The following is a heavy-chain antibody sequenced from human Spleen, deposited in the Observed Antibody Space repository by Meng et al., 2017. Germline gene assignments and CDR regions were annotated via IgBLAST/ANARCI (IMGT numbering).Heavy chain of an antibody. Sequence: QVQRGESGAEGKKPGAQVGVSCKASGYTFSNYYLHWGRQAPGQGLEWMGIIDPRGGSTSYAQKFQGRVTMTKDTSTNTVYLELSTLRSEDTAVYYCARDGGYTAEYFQHWGRGTLVTVSS. CDR1: GYTFSNYY. D-gene: IGHD3-16*02. CDR3: ARDGGYTAEYFQH. CDR2: IDPRGGST. V-gene: IGHV1-46*01. J-gene: IGHJ1*01.